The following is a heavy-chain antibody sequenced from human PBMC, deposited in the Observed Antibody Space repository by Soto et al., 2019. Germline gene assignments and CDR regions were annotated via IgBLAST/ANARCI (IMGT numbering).Heavy chain of an antibody. CDR2: ISGFNGNT. D-gene: IGHD6-19*01. V-gene: IGHV1-18*01. Sequence: QDQLVQSGAEVKKPGASVTVSCKASGYSFTNYGITWVRQAPGQGLEWMGWISGFNGNTHYAQKLQGRVTRTTDASTSTAYMELRSLRSDDTAVYYCARDRGVAPPVAGNTHYYYSMDVWGKGTTVTVSS. J-gene: IGHJ6*03. CDR3: ARDRGVAPPVAGNTHYYYSMDV. CDR1: GYSFTNYG.